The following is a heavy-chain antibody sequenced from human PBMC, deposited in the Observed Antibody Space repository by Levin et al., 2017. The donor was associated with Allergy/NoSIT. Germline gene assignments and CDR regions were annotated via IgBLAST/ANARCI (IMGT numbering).Heavy chain of an antibody. CDR1: GFTFSSYA. CDR2: ISYDGSNK. J-gene: IGHJ4*02. D-gene: IGHD3/OR15-3a*01. CDR3: ARGRGTRYPSNY. V-gene: IGHV3-30-3*01. Sequence: GESLKISCAASGFTFSSYAMHWVRQAPGKGLEWVAVISYDGSNKYYADSVKGRFTISRDNSKNTLYLQMNSLRAEDTAVYYCARGRGTRYPSNYWGQGTLVTVSS.